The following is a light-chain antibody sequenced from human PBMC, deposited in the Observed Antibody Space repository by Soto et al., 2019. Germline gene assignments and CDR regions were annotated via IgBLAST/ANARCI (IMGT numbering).Light chain of an antibody. CDR2: GAS. CDR3: HQYGSSPRT. J-gene: IGKJ1*01. V-gene: IGKV3-20*01. CDR1: QRVNSNY. Sequence: DIFLTQSPGTLSVSPGERVTLSCRASQRVNSNYLAWYQQEPGQAPRLLIYGASNRATGIPDRFSGSGSGTDFTLTISILELADFAVYYCHQYGSSPRTFGQGTKVDSK.